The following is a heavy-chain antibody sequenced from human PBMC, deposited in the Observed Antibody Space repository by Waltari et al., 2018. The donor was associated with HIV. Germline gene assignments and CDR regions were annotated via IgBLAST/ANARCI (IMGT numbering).Heavy chain of an antibody. J-gene: IGHJ4*02. CDR2: IRYEGSNK. D-gene: IGHD3-10*01. CDR1: GFTFSSYG. Sequence: QVQLVESGGGVVQPGGSLRLSCAASGFTFSSYGMHWVRQAPGKGREWVAFIRYEGSNKYYADSVKGRFTISRDNSKNTLYLQMNSLRAEDTAVYYCAKAGGDYWGQGTLVTVSS. V-gene: IGHV3-30*02. CDR3: AKAGGDY.